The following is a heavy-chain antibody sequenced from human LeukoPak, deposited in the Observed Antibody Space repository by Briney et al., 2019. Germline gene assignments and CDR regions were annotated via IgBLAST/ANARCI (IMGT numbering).Heavy chain of an antibody. CDR2: ISSSSNTI. J-gene: IGHJ6*03. Sequence: GGSLRLSCEGSGFTISTYSMNWVRQAPGKGLEWVSYISSSSNTIYYADSVKGRFTISRDNSKNTLYLQMNSPRAEDTAVYYCAKDGVLAGRYYYYYYMDVWGRGTTVTISS. CDR1: GFTISTYS. V-gene: IGHV3-48*01. D-gene: IGHD6-19*01. CDR3: AKDGVLAGRYYYYYYMDV.